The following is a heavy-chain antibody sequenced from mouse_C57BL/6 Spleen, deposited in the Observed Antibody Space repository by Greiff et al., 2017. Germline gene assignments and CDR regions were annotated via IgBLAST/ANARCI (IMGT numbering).Heavy chain of an antibody. V-gene: IGHV1-4*01. CDR2: INPSSGYT. J-gene: IGHJ4*01. D-gene: IGHD2-4*01. CDR1: GYTFTSYT. CDR3: ARSADMITTGYYYAMDY. Sequence: QVQLQQSGAELARPGASVKMSCKASGYTFTSYTMHWVKQRPGQGLERIGYINPSSGYTKYNQKFKDKATLTADKSSSTAYMQLSSLTSEDSAVYYCARSADMITTGYYYAMDYWGQGTSVTVSS.